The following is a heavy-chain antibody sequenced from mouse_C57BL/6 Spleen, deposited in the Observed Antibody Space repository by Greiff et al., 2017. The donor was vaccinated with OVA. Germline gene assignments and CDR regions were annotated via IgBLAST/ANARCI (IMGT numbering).Heavy chain of an antibody. CDR3: GRGGNSAWFAY. Sequence: QVQLKESGPGLVQPSQSLSITCTASGFSLTSYGVHWVRQSPGKGLEWLGVIWSGGSTDYNAAFISRLSISKDKSKSQVFFHMNSLQADDTAIYYCGRGGNSAWFAYWGQGTLVTVSA. CDR1: GFSLTSYG. CDR2: IWSGGST. D-gene: IGHD2-1*01. J-gene: IGHJ3*01. V-gene: IGHV2-2*01.